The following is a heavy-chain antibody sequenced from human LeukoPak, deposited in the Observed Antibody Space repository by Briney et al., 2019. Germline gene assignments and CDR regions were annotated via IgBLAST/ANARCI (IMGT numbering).Heavy chain of an antibody. V-gene: IGHV3-9*01. D-gene: IGHD3-16*02. Sequence: SXXXSCAASXXXXXXXXMHXVXQAPXXGXXXXXXFSWNSGSIGYADSVKGRFTISRDNAKNSLYLQMNSLRAEDTALYYCAKAGEFSISSEPDYWGQGTLVTVSS. CDR3: AKAGEFSISSEPDY. CDR1: XXXXXXXX. J-gene: IGHJ4*02. CDR2: FSWNSGSI.